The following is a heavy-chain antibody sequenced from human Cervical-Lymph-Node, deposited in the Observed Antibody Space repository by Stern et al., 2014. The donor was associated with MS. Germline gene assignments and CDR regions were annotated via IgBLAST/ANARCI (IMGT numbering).Heavy chain of an antibody. CDR2: IHSTGST. CDR1: GGSISMYY. D-gene: IGHD1-1*01. Sequence: VQLVESGPGLVKPSETLSLICSVSGGSISMYYWNWIRQPAGKGLEWIGRIHSTGSTNYNPSLKSRVTMSVETSKSQLSLKLTCGPAADTAVYYCARGRPRTVTYFYHYYGMDVWGQGTTVTGSS. CDR3: ARGRPRTVTYFYHYYGMDV. V-gene: IGHV4-4*07. J-gene: IGHJ6*02.